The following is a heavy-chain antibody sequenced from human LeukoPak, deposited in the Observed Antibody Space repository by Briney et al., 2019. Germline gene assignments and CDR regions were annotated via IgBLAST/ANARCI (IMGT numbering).Heavy chain of an antibody. CDR3: ARIIVGATGIDY. V-gene: IGHV3-74*01. CDR1: GFTFTSHW. D-gene: IGHD1-26*01. J-gene: IGHJ4*02. CDR2: INTDGSHT. Sequence: GGSLRLSFAASGFTFTSHWMHWVRQAPGKGLVWVSRINTDGSHTDYADSVKGRFTISRDNAKNTLYLQMNSLRAEDTAVYYCARIIVGATGIDYWGQGTLVTVSS.